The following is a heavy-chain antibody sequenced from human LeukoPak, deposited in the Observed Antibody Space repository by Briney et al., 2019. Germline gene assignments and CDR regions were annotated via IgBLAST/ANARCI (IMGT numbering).Heavy chain of an antibody. CDR3: AKDPVLWFGEPYYFDY. Sequence: PGGSLRLSCAASGFTFSSYAMSWVRQAPGKGLEWVSAISGSGGSTYYADSVKGRFTISRDNSKNTLYLQMNSLRAEDTAVYYCAKDPVLWFGEPYYFDYWGQGTLVTVSS. CDR2: ISGSGGST. J-gene: IGHJ4*02. D-gene: IGHD3-10*01. V-gene: IGHV3-23*01. CDR1: GFTFSSYA.